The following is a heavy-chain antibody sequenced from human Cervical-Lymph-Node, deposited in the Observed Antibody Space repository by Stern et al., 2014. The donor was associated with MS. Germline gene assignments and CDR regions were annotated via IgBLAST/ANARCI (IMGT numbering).Heavy chain of an antibody. CDR3: ARETRGGGSLRPHFDY. V-gene: IGHV1-46*01. D-gene: IGHD3-10*01. Sequence: QMQLVQSGAEVKKPGASVKVSCKASGYTFTSYYIHWVRQAPGQGLEWMGIINPSGGSTSYAQKFQGRVTMTRDTSTSTVYMELSSLRSEDTAVYYCARETRGGGSLRPHFDYWGQGTLVTVSS. CDR2: INPSGGST. CDR1: GYTFTSYY. J-gene: IGHJ4*02.